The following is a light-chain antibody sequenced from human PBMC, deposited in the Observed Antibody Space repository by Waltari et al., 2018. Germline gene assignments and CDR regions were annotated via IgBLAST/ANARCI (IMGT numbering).Light chain of an antibody. CDR1: ISNIGTHY. CDR3: ATRDEGPTVV. Sequence: QSVLTQPPSASGTPGQSVTISCSGSISNIGTHYVYWYQQLPGTAPKLLIYLTHRRPLGVPDRFSASKSGTSASLAISGLRFEDEADYYCATRDEGPTVVFGGGTKLTVL. CDR2: LTH. V-gene: IGLV1-47*01. J-gene: IGLJ2*01.